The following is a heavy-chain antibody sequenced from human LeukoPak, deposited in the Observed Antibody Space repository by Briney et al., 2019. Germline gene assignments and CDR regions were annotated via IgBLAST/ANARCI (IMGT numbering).Heavy chain of an antibody. J-gene: IGHJ4*02. Sequence: GGSLRLSCAASGFTFSSYSMNWVRQAPGKGLEWVSSISSSSSYIYYADSVKGRFTISRDNAKNSLYLQMNSLRAEDTAVYYCASIMLRYFDWANRGDFDYWGQGTLVTVSS. CDR3: ASIMLRYFDWANRGDFDY. V-gene: IGHV3-21*01. D-gene: IGHD3-9*01. CDR1: GFTFSSYS. CDR2: ISSSSSYI.